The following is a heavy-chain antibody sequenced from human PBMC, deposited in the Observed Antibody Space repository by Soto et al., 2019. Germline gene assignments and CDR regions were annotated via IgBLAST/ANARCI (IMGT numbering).Heavy chain of an antibody. D-gene: IGHD2-8*01. V-gene: IGHV4-39*01. Sequence: PSETLSLTCTVSGGSISSSSYYWGWIRQPPGKGLEWIGSIYYSGSTYYNPSLKSRVTISVDTSKNQFSLKLSSVTAADTAVYYCARRGYYAISAFDIWGQGTMVTASS. CDR1: GGSISSSSYY. CDR3: ARRGYYAISAFDI. J-gene: IGHJ3*02. CDR2: IYYSGST.